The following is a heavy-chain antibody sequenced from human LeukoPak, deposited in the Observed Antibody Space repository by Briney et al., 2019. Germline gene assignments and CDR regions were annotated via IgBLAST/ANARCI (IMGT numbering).Heavy chain of an antibody. CDR2: INHSGST. J-gene: IGHJ4*02. CDR1: GGPFSGYY. V-gene: IGHV4-34*01. D-gene: IGHD4-17*01. Sequence: PSETLSLTCAVYGGPFSGYYWSWIRQPTVEGLEWIGEINHSGSTNYNPSLKSRVTISVDTSKNQFSLKLSSVTAADTAVYYCARGSVTIDYWGQGTLVTVSS. CDR3: ARGSVTIDY.